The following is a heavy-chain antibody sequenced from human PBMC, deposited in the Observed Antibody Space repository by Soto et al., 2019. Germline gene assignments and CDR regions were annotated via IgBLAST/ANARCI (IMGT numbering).Heavy chain of an antibody. V-gene: IGHV4-39*01. CDR2: IYYSGST. J-gene: IGHJ2*01. CDR3: ARPGYSSSTYWYFDL. Sequence: QLQLQESGPGLVKPSETLSLTCTVSGGSISSSSYYWGWIRQRPGKGLEWIGSIYYSGSTYYTPSLKSRVTISVDTSKNQFSLKLSSVTAADTAVYYCARPGYSSSTYWYFDLWGRGTLVTVSS. CDR1: GGSISSSSYY. D-gene: IGHD6-13*01.